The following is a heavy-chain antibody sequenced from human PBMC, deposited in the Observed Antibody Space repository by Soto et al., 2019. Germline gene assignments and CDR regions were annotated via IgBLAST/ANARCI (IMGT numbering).Heavy chain of an antibody. CDR1: GGSISSGGYY. Sequence: SETLSLTCTVSGGSISSGGYYWSWIRQHPGKGLEWIGYIYYSGSTYYNPSLKSRVTISVDTSKNQFSLKLSSVTAADTAVYYCARERQGSSTSDYFDYWGQGTLVTVSS. J-gene: IGHJ4*02. V-gene: IGHV4-31*03. D-gene: IGHD2-2*01. CDR3: ARERQGSSTSDYFDY. CDR2: IYYSGST.